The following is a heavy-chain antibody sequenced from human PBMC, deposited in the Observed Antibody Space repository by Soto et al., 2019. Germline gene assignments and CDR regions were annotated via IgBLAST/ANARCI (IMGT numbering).Heavy chain of an antibody. Sequence: GASVKVSCKASGGTFSSYAISWVRQAPGQGLEWMGGIIPIFGTANYAQKFQGRVTITADESTSTAYMELSSLRSEDTAVYYCARVEQQLVEGTNWFDPWGQGTLVTVSS. D-gene: IGHD6-13*01. CDR3: ARVEQQLVEGTNWFDP. CDR2: IIPIFGTA. V-gene: IGHV1-69*13. CDR1: GGTFSSYA. J-gene: IGHJ5*02.